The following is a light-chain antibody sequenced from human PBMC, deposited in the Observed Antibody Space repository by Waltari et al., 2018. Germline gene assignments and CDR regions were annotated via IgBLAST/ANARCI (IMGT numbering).Light chain of an antibody. J-gene: IGKJ4*01. V-gene: IGKV3-11*01. CDR3: QQTSMTPLT. Sequence: EIVLTQSPATLSLSPGERATVSCRASQSVRSNLAWYQQKPGQAPRLLIYDASNRATGFPARFSGSGSGTDFTLTISSLEPEDVATYYCQQTSMTPLTFGEGTKVEI. CDR1: QSVRSN. CDR2: DAS.